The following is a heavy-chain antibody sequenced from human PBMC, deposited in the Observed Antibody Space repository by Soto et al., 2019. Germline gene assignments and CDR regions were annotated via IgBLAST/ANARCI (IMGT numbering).Heavy chain of an antibody. J-gene: IGHJ1*01. CDR2: INPNSGGT. V-gene: IGHV1-2*02. CDR1: GYTFIDYY. D-gene: IGHD3-3*01. Sequence: ASVKVSCKASGYTFIDYYIHWARQAPGQGLEWMGWINPNSGGTNYAQKVQRRVTMTRDXSISTAYIEFSSLRYDDTAVYYCESQEWLSHWG. CDR3: ESQEWLSH.